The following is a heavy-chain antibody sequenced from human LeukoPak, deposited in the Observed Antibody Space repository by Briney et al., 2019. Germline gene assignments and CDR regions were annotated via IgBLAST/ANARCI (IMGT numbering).Heavy chain of an antibody. CDR3: ARDSYSSGWYGHNYYYYGMDV. CDR2: IKQDGSEK. J-gene: IGHJ6*02. Sequence: GGSLRLSCAASGFTFSSYWMSWVRQAPGKGLEWVANIKQDGSEKYYVDSVKGRFTISRDNAKNSLYLQMNSLRAEDTAVYYCARDSYSSGWYGHNYYYYGMDVWGQGTTVTVSS. CDR1: GFTFSSYW. D-gene: IGHD6-19*01. V-gene: IGHV3-7*03.